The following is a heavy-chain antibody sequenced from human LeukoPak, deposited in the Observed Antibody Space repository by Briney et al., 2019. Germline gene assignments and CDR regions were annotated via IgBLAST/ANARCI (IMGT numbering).Heavy chain of an antibody. J-gene: IGHJ4*02. CDR3: AKDGRATYYDILTGYSKPFNFDY. D-gene: IGHD3-9*01. CDR1: GFTFSSYD. Sequence: PGGSLRLSCAASGFTFSSYDMNWVRQAPGKGLEWVSGISYSGGSKYYADSVKGRFTISRDNSKKTLYLQMNSLRAEDMAVYFCAKDGRATYYDILTGYSKPFNFDYWGQGTLVTVSS. V-gene: IGHV3-23*01. CDR2: ISYSGGSK.